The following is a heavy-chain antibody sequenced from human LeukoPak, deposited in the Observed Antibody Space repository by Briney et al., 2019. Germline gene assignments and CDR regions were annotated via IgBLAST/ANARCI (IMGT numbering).Heavy chain of an antibody. Sequence: ASVKVSCKVSGYTLTELSMHWVRQAPGKGGEWMGGFDPEDGETIYAQKFQGRVTMTEDTSQDTAYMELSSLRSEDTAVYYCATQARVSAFDIRGQGTMVTVSS. CDR1: GYTLTELS. CDR2: FDPEDGET. V-gene: IGHV1-24*01. D-gene: IGHD6-6*01. CDR3: ATQARVSAFDI. J-gene: IGHJ3*02.